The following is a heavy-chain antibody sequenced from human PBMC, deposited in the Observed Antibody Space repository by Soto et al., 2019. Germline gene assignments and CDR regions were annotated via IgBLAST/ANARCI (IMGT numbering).Heavy chain of an antibody. Sequence: QVHLVQSGAEARKPGASVNVSCMASGFSLNTYVVHWVRQAPGQGLEWMGWVNAASGNTRTSQKFQGRLTLTRDTSANTAYMELSSLRTEDTAVYFCARRPLLESHFDYWGQGTLVAVSS. V-gene: IGHV1-3*01. CDR2: VNAASGNT. J-gene: IGHJ4*02. CDR1: GFSLNTYV. CDR3: ARRPLLESHFDY.